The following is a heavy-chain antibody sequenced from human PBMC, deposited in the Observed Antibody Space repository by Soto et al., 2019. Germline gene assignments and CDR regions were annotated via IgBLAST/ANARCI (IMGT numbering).Heavy chain of an antibody. J-gene: IGHJ4*02. CDR3: AAGDGLPRYY. Sequence: QLQLHESGSELVKPSQTLSLTCAVSGGSISSGGYSWSWIRQPPGKGLEWIGYIYHSGSTYYNPSLKSRVTISVDRSKNQFSLKLSSVTAADTAVYYCAAGDGLPRYYWGQGTLVTVSS. CDR2: IYHSGST. D-gene: IGHD3-16*01. CDR1: GGSISSGGYS. V-gene: IGHV4-30-2*01.